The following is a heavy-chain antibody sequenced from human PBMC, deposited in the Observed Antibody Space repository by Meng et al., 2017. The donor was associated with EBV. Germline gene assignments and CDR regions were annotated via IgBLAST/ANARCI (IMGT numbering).Heavy chain of an antibody. J-gene: IGHJ4*02. CDR3: AHIIAARPFDY. CDR2: IYWDDDK. Sequence: QITLKGSGTTLAKPTQTLTLTCTFAGFSLSTRGLGVGWIRQPLGKALEWLALIYWDDDKRYSPSLKSRLTITKDTSKNQVVLTMTTMDPVDAATYYCAHIIAARPFDYWGQGTLVTVSS. D-gene: IGHD6-6*01. CDR1: GFSLSTRGLG. V-gene: IGHV2-5*02.